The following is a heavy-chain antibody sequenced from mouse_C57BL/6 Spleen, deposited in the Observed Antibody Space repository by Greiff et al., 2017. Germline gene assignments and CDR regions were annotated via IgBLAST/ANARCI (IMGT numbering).Heavy chain of an antibody. CDR3: ARGGGSSSWYFEV. CDR2: IYPGSGST. J-gene: IGHJ1*03. D-gene: IGHD1-1*01. Sequence: QVQLQQPGAEFVKPGASVKLSCKASGYTFTSYWITWVKQRPGQGLEWIGDIYPGSGSTNYHEKFKSKVTLSVDTSSSTPYMQLSSLTSEDSAVYYCARGGGSSSWYFEVWGTGTTVTVAS. CDR1: GYTFTSYW. V-gene: IGHV1-55*01.